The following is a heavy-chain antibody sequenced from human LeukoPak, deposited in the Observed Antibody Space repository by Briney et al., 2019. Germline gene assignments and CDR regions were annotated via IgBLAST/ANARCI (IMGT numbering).Heavy chain of an antibody. V-gene: IGHV4-59*11. CDR3: VRTGWELLTT. Sequence: PSETLSLTCNVSGASFDSHYWTWVRQTPDKRLEWIGYYFATGSTDYHPSLKSRVTMSVDRSKNHFFLRLNSVTAADTAVYYCVRTGWELLTTWGPGTLVTVSS. CDR1: GASFDSHY. J-gene: IGHJ4*02. D-gene: IGHD1-1*01. CDR2: YFATGST.